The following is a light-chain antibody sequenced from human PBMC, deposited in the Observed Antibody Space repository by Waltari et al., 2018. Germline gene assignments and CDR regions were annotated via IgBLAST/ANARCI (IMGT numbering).Light chain of an antibody. CDR1: SIDVRGYNY. J-gene: IGLJ3*02. CDR3: CSFTSRSTWV. Sequence: QSALTQPASVSGSPGQSITISCTGTSIDVRGYNYVSWYQQHPGKVPKLLIFDVSNRPSGVSNRFSGSKSGNTASLTISGLQAEDESDYYCCSFTSRSTWVFGGGTKLTVL. V-gene: IGLV2-14*01. CDR2: DVS.